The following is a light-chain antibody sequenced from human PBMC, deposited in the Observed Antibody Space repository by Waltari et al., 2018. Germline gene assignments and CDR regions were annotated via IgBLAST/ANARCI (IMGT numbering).Light chain of an antibody. J-gene: IGLJ7*01. CDR2: RSD. V-gene: IGLV1-47*01. Sequence: QSALTQPPAASGTPGPRLIISCSGTGSTLGTNFLYWYQQFPGTAPKLLIYRSDQRASGVPDRFSGSKSGSSASLAISGLQSEDESLYYCAAWDDSLSAVVFGGGTQVTVL. CDR3: AAWDDSLSAVV. CDR1: GSTLGTNF.